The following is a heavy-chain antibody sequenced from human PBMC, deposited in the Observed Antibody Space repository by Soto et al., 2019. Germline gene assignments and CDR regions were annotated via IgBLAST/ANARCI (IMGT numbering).Heavy chain of an antibody. CDR1: GFTFSDYY. Sequence: QVQLVESGGGLVKPGGSLRLSCAASGFTFSDYYMSWIRQAPGKGLEWVSYISSSGSTIYYADSVKGRFTISRDNANNSLYLQRNSLRAEDTAVYYCARDLVITPGITMVRGVIGYWGQGTLVTVSS. J-gene: IGHJ4*02. CDR2: ISSSGSTI. V-gene: IGHV3-11*01. D-gene: IGHD3-10*01. CDR3: ARDLVITPGITMVRGVIGY.